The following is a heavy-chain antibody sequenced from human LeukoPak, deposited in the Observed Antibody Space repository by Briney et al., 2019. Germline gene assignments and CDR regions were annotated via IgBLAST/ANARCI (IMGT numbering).Heavy chain of an antibody. V-gene: IGHV3-49*03. CDR1: GFTFGDYA. CDR3: ARGRLPRIAVAFMDV. Sequence: GGSLRLSCTASGFTFGDYAMSWFRQAPGKGLEWVGFIRRKGYGGTTEHAASVRGRFTISRDNSKNTLYLQMNSLRAEDTAVYYCARGRLPRIAVAFMDVWGQGTTVTVSS. D-gene: IGHD6-19*01. J-gene: IGHJ6*02. CDR2: IRRKGYGGTT.